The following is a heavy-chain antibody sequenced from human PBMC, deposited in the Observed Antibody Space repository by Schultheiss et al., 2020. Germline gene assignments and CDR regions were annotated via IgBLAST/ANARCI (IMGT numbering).Heavy chain of an antibody. CDR2: ISYDGSNK. V-gene: IGHV3-30*18. J-gene: IGHJ4*02. CDR3: AKDVGSGYYGGIELDY. Sequence: GESLKISCAASGFTFSSYGMHWVRQAPGKGLEWVAVISYDGSNKYYADSVKGRFTVSRDNSKNTLYLQMNSLRAEDTAVYHCAKDVGSGYYGGIELDYWGQGTLVTVSS. CDR1: GFTFSSYG. D-gene: IGHD3-3*01.